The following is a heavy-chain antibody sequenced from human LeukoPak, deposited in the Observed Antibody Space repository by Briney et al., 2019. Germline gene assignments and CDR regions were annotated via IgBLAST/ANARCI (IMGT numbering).Heavy chain of an antibody. CDR1: GFTFSSYW. D-gene: IGHD1-26*01. J-gene: IGHJ4*02. V-gene: IGHV3-74*01. CDR3: ARVEGGGIIDY. CDR2: INSDGSST. Sequence: PGGSLRLSCAASGFTFSSYWMHWVRQAPGRGLVWVSRINSDGSSTSYADSVKGRFTISRDNAKNTLYLQMNSLRAEDTAVYYCARVEGGGIIDYWGQGTLVTVSS.